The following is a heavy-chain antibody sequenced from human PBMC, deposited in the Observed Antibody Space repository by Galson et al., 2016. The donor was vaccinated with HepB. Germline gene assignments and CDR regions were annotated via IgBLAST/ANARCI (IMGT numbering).Heavy chain of an antibody. D-gene: IGHD3-16*01. V-gene: IGHV3-23*01. CDR1: GFSFSSYA. CDR3: ARDRTDHGSGTYGHDS. CDR2: IGGSGNKT. J-gene: IGHJ4*02. Sequence: SLRLSCAASGFSFSSYAMSWVRQAPGKGLHWVSGIGGSGNKTYSADSVKGRFTISRDNSKNTLYLQMNNLRAEDTAMYYCARDRTDHGSGTYGHDSWGQGTLVTVSS.